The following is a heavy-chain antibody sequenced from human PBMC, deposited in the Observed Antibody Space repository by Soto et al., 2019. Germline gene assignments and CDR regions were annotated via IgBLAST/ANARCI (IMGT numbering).Heavy chain of an antibody. CDR2: MSPNSGYT. CDR3: ARGVNDFGVVTLDY. Sequence: ASVKVSCKASGYTFTSYDIKWVRQATGQGLEWMGWMSPNSGYTGCAQKFQGRVTMTRNTSISTAYMELSSLRSGDTAVYYCARGVNDFGVVTLDYWGQGALVTVSS. V-gene: IGHV1-8*01. CDR1: GYTFTSYD. D-gene: IGHD3-3*01. J-gene: IGHJ4*02.